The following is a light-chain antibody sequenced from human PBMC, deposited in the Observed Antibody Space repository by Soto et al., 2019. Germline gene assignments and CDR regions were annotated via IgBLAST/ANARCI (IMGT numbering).Light chain of an antibody. J-gene: IGKJ3*01. V-gene: IGKV4-1*01. Sequence: DIVITQSPDSLAVSLGERATINCKSSQSSLHSSNSKNYLAWYQQKPGHPPKLLIYLSPTRELEVPRRFSGSGSGTDFNPTITGPQAEDVAVYDCQPYYSSPLTFGPGTIVDV. CDR2: LSP. CDR3: QPYYSSPLT. CDR1: QSSLHSSNSKNY.